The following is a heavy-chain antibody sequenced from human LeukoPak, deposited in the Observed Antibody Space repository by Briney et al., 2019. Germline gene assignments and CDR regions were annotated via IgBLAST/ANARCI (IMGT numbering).Heavy chain of an antibody. Sequence: SETLSLTCTVSGGSISGYYWSWIRQPAGKGLEWIGRIYASGTTNYNPSLKSRITMSVDTSKNQFSLNLTSVTAADTAVYYCARAGYSYGAYYFDYWGQGTLVTVSS. V-gene: IGHV4-4*07. D-gene: IGHD5-18*01. CDR1: GGSISGYY. J-gene: IGHJ4*02. CDR2: IYASGTT. CDR3: ARAGYSYGAYYFDY.